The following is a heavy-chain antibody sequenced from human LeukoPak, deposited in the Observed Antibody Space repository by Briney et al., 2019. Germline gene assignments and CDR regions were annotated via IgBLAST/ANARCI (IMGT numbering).Heavy chain of an antibody. D-gene: IGHD2-2*01. V-gene: IGHV3-72*01. CDR2: TRNKANSYTT. Sequence: GGSLRLSCAASGFTFSDHYMAWVRQAPGKGLEWVGRTRNKANSYTTEYAASVKGRFTISRDDSKNSLYLQMNSLKTEDTAVYYCARENCSSTRNYYYYGMDVWGQGTTVTVSS. J-gene: IGHJ6*02. CDR1: GFTFSDHY. CDR3: ARENCSSTRNYYYYGMDV.